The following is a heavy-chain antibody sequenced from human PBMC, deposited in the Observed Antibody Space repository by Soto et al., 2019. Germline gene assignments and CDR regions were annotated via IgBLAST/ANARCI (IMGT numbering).Heavy chain of an antibody. CDR2: IYYSGST. D-gene: IGHD1-26*01. CDR3: ASVLSTYSGYSDS. J-gene: IGHJ5*01. Sequence: SETLSLTCAVSGGSISSGGCSWSWIRHSPGKGLEWIAYIYYSGSTDYNPSLKSRVTISLDTSNSQFSLNLTSMTAADTAIYYCASVLSTYSGYSDSWGQGIRVTVSS. CDR1: GGSISSGGCS. V-gene: IGHV4-61*08.